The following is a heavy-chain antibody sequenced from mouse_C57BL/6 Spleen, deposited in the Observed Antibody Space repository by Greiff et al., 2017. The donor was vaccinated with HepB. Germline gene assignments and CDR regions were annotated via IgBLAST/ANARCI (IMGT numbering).Heavy chain of an antibody. CDR2: ISSGSSTI. J-gene: IGHJ1*03. D-gene: IGHD1-1*02. V-gene: IGHV5-17*01. CDR1: GFTFSDYG. Sequence: EVKLMESGGGLVKPGGSLKLSCAASGFTFSDYGMHWVRQAPEKGLEWVAYISSGSSTIYYADTVKGRFTISRDNAKNTLFLQMTSLRSEDTAMYYCARLLVWYFDVWGTGTTVTVSS. CDR3: ARLLVWYFDV.